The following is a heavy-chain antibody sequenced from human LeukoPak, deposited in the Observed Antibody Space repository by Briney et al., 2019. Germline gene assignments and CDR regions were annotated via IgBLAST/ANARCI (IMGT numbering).Heavy chain of an antibody. CDR3: ARVPIRRHYESTGYYYEDP. J-gene: IGHJ5*02. V-gene: IGHV1-46*01. CDR1: GYSFTSYY. Sequence: ASVKVSCKASGYSFTSYYMHWVRQAPGQGLEWMGLINPSGSSTSYAQKFQGRLSLTRDTSISTAYMELSRLRSDDTAVYYCARVPIRRHYESTGYYYEDPWGQGTLVTVSS. CDR2: INPSGSST. D-gene: IGHD3-22*01.